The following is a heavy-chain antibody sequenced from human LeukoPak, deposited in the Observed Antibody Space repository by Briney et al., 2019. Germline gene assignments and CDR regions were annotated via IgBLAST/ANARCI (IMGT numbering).Heavy chain of an antibody. D-gene: IGHD2-15*01. Sequence: PGGSLRLSCAVSGFTFSNFGMHWVRQAPGEGLEWVAYIGYDGTNKYYADSVKGRFTISRDNSKNTVHLQMNGLRGVDTALYYCARDLAGKYYIAYWGQGTLVTVSS. J-gene: IGHJ4*02. CDR2: IGYDGTNK. V-gene: IGHV3-30*02. CDR3: ARDLAGKYYIAY. CDR1: GFTFSNFG.